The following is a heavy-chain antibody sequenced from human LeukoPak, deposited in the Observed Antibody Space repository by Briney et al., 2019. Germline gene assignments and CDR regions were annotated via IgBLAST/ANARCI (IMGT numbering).Heavy chain of an antibody. CDR1: GLTFSSSA. CDR2: ISGSGGNT. D-gene: IGHD3-10*01. Sequence: PGGSLRLSCAASGLTFSSSAMTWVRQAPGKGLEWVSGISGSGGNTYYPDSVRGRFTISRDNSKNTLSLQMNSLRAEDTAVYYCAKEHYGSGMTTFDYWGQGTLVTVSS. V-gene: IGHV3-23*01. J-gene: IGHJ4*02. CDR3: AKEHYGSGMTTFDY.